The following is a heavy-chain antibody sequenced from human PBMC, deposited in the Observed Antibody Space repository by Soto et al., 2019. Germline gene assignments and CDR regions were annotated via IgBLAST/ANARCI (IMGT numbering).Heavy chain of an antibody. Sequence: PSETLSLTCTVSGGSISSGGYYWSWIRQHPGKGLEWIGYIYYSGSTYYNPSLKSRVTISVDTSKNQFYLKLSSVTAADTAVYYCARDPEPGGAFDIWGQGTMVTVSS. CDR1: GGSISSGGYY. J-gene: IGHJ3*02. CDR2: IYYSGST. V-gene: IGHV4-31*03. CDR3: ARDPEPGGAFDI. D-gene: IGHD3-10*01.